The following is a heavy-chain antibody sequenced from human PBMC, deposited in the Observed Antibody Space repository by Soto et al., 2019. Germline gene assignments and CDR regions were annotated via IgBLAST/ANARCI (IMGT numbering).Heavy chain of an antibody. CDR3: AIYDSSGSRGFQH. V-gene: IGHV4-31*03. D-gene: IGHD3-22*01. J-gene: IGHJ1*01. Sequence: QVQLQESGPGLVKPSQTLSLTCTVSGGSISSGGYYWSWIRQHPGKGLEWIGYIYYSGSTYYNPSXXXRXPISVDTSKNQSSLKLSSVTAADTAVYYCAIYDSSGSRGFQHWGQGTLVTVSS. CDR1: GGSISSGGYY. CDR2: IYYSGST.